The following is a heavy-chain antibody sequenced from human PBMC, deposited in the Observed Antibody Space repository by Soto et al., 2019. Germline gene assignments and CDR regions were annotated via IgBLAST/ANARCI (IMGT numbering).Heavy chain of an antibody. Sequence: SETLSLTCTVSGGSISSGGYYWSWIRQHPGKGLEWIGYIYYSGSTYYNPSLKSRVTISVDTSKNQFSLKLSSVTAADTAVYYCARAALGGRRWLQLGYFDYWGQGTLVTVSS. D-gene: IGHD5-12*01. CDR3: ARAALGGRRWLQLGYFDY. V-gene: IGHV4-31*03. CDR1: GGSISSGGYY. CDR2: IYYSGST. J-gene: IGHJ4*02.